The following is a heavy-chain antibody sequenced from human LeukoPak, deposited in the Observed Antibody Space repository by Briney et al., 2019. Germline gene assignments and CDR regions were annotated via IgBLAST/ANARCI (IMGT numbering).Heavy chain of an antibody. CDR2: IYYSGST. Sequence: SETLSLTCTVSGGSISNSNYYWGWIRQPPGKGLEWIGNIYYSGSTYYNSSLKSRVTISMDTSKNQFSLKLSSVTAADTAVYYCASLLNGGVAHWFDPWGQGTLVTVSS. CDR3: ASLLNGGVAHWFDP. D-gene: IGHD7-27*01. J-gene: IGHJ5*02. CDR1: GGSISNSNYY. V-gene: IGHV4-39*01.